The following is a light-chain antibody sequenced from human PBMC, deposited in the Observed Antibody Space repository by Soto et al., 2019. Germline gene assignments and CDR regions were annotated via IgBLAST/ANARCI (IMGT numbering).Light chain of an antibody. V-gene: IGKV1-9*01. CDR3: QQLNSYPRT. CDR1: QGISSY. Sequence: DIQLTQSPSFLSASVGDRVTITCRASQGISSYLAWYQQKPGKAPNLLIYGASILQSGVPSRFSGSGSGTEFTLTISSLQPEDFTTYYCQQLNSYPRTFGQGTKVEIK. CDR2: GAS. J-gene: IGKJ1*01.